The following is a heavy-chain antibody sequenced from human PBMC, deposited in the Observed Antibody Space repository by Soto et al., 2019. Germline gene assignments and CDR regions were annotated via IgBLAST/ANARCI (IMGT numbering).Heavy chain of an antibody. D-gene: IGHD3-10*01. CDR1: GGIFSTYA. J-gene: IGHJ4*02. V-gene: IGHV1-69*01. CDR3: ARDRDDYGSGNYYNRIDF. Sequence: QVQLVQSGAEVKKPGSSVKVSCKASGGIFSTYAISWLRQAPGQGLEWMGGIIPIFGTPNYAQRFQGRVTITAYESTTPSYMELSRLKSEDTAVYYCARDRDDYGSGNYYNRIDFWGQGTLVTVSS. CDR2: IIPIFGTP.